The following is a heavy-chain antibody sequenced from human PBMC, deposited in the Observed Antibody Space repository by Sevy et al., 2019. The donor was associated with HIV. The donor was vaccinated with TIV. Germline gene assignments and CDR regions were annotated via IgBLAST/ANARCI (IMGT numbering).Heavy chain of an antibody. Sequence: SETPLTCIVSGGSIRRYYWSWIRQPPGKGLEWIGYIYNSGNTNYNPSLKSRVTISVDTSKNQFSLRLSSVTAADTAVYYCARVFDSEGAFDLWGQGTMVTVSS. D-gene: IGHD2-21*01. CDR3: ARVFDSEGAFDL. V-gene: IGHV4-59*13. J-gene: IGHJ3*01. CDR2: IYNSGNT. CDR1: GGSIRRYY.